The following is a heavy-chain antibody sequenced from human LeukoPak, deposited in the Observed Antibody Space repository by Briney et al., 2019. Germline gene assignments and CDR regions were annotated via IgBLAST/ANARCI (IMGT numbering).Heavy chain of an antibody. J-gene: IGHJ4*02. CDR3: ARDRAPSGTTGEGFDY. CDR2: INSDVSST. CDR1: GFIFSRYW. V-gene: IGHV3-74*01. D-gene: IGHD1-1*01. Sequence: GGSLRLSCAASGFIFSRYWMHWVRQAPGKGLVWVSRINSDVSSTSYADSVKGRFTISRDNAKKSLYLQMNSLRDEDTAVYYCARDRAPSGTTGEGFDYWGQGTLVTVSS.